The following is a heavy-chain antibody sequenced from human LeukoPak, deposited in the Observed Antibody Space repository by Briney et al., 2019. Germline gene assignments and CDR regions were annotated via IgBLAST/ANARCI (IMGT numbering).Heavy chain of an antibody. Sequence: ASETLSLTCTVSGGSISSGGYYWSWPRQHPGKGLEWIVYISYSGSTHYNPSLKSRVTISVDTSKNQFSLKLSSVTAADTAVFYCARVLGSGSYFPTWYFDLWGRGTLVTVSS. CDR2: ISYSGST. CDR3: ARVLGSGSYFPTWYFDL. V-gene: IGHV4-31*03. J-gene: IGHJ2*01. CDR1: GGSISSGGYY. D-gene: IGHD3-10*01.